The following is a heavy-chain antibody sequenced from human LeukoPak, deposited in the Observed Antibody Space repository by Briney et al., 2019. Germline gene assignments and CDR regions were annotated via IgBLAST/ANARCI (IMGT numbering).Heavy chain of an antibody. CDR1: GFTVSSNY. CDR2: IYSGGST. V-gene: IGHV3-53*01. J-gene: IGHJ6*03. Sequence: GGSLRLSCAASGFTVSSNYMSWVRQAPGKGLEWVSVIYSGGSTYYADSVKGRFTISRDNSKNTLYLQMSSLRAEDTAVYYCARVYKWLVLTFYYYYMDVWGKGTTVTVSS. CDR3: ARVYKWLVLTFYYYYMDV. D-gene: IGHD6-19*01.